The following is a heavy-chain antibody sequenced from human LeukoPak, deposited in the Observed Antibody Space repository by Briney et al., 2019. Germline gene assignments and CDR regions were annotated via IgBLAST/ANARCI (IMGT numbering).Heavy chain of an antibody. V-gene: IGHV3-30*18. CDR3: AKERSGSYPDY. CDR1: GFTFSSYG. J-gene: IGHJ4*02. Sequence: GRSLRLSCAASGFTFSSYGMHWVRQAPGKGLEWVAVISYDGSNKYYADSVKGRFTISRDNSKNTLYLQMNSLRAEDTAVYYCAKERSGSYPDYWGQGTLVTVSS. D-gene: IGHD1-26*01. CDR2: ISYDGSNK.